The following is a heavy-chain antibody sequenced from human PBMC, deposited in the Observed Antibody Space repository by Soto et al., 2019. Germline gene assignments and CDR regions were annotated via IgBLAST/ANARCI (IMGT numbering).Heavy chain of an antibody. CDR3: ARGVVEYYYYYYMDV. CDR1: GFTFSSYW. V-gene: IGHV3-7*01. D-gene: IGHD2-2*01. J-gene: IGHJ6*03. Sequence: PGGSLRLSCAASGFTFSSYWMSWVRQAPGKGLEWVANIKQDGSEKYYVDSVKGRFTISRDNAKNSLYLQMNSLRAEDTAVYYCARGVVEYYYYYYMDVWGKGTTVTVSS. CDR2: IKQDGSEK.